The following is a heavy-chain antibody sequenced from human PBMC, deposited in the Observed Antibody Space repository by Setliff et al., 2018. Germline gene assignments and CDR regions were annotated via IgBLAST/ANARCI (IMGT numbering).Heavy chain of an antibody. CDR3: ARQKPVSLYDQMVAFDP. CDR1: DDSISSRHYY. J-gene: IGHJ5*02. CDR2: IYTSWST. V-gene: IGHV4-61*09. Sequence: SETLSLTCTVSDDSISSRHYYWSWIRQPAGKGLEWLGQIYTSWSTNYNPSLMGRATLSIDASKKQFSLKLTSVTAADTAVYYCARQKPVSLYDQMVAFDPWGQGTLVTVSS. D-gene: IGHD2-8*01.